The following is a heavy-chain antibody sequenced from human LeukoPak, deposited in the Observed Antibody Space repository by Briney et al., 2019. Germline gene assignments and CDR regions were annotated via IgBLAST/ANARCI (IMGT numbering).Heavy chain of an antibody. CDR3: ASSRGFYYYYYMDV. D-gene: IGHD3-16*01. J-gene: IGHJ6*03. CDR1: GGSISSDSHY. CDR2: IYYSGNT. Sequence: PSETLSLTCTVSGGSISSDSHYWGWIRQPPGKGLEWIGSIYYSGNTYYNPSLKSRVTISVDTSKNQFSLKLSSVTAADTAVYYCASSRGFYYYYYMDVWGKGTTVTVSS. V-gene: IGHV4-39*01.